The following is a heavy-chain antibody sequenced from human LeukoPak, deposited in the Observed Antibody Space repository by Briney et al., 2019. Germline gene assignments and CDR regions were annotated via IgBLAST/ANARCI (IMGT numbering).Heavy chain of an antibody. D-gene: IGHD6-19*01. CDR2: MYNRGST. CDR1: GDSISNYY. V-gene: IGHV4-59*01. Sequence: PSETLSLTCTVSGDSISNYYWRWIRQSPGKELVGIGYMYNRGSTIYNPSLKSRVTISTDTSKNQFSLRLTSVTAADTAVYYCARAEKAVTGTLDYWGQGTLITVSS. CDR3: ARAEKAVTGTLDY. J-gene: IGHJ4*02.